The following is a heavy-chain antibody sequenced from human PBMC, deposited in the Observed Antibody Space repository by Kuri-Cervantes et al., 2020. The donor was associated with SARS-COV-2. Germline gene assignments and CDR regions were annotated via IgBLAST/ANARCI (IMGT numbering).Heavy chain of an antibody. CDR1: GFTFSDYY. D-gene: IGHD3-16*01. CDR3: AKVFGGAVYDY. CDR2: ISSSGST. V-gene: IGHV3-11*01. J-gene: IGHJ4*02. Sequence: GESLKISCAASGFTFSDYYMSWIRQAPGKGLEWVSYISSSGSTYYADSVKGRFTISRDNSKNTLYLQMNSLRAEDTAVYYCAKVFGGAVYDYWGQGTLVTVSS.